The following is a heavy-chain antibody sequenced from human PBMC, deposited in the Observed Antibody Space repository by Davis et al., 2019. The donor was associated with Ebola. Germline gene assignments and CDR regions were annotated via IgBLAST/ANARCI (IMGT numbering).Heavy chain of an antibody. D-gene: IGHD2-2*01. CDR3: ARDPGIYCSSTSCHFDY. Sequence: AASVTVSCKASGYTFTSYGISWVRQAPGQGLEWMGWISAYNGNTNYTQKLQGRVTMTTDTSTSTAYMELRSLRSDDTAVYYCARDPGIYCSSTSCHFDYWGQGTLVTVSS. CDR2: ISAYNGNT. V-gene: IGHV1-18*01. J-gene: IGHJ4*02. CDR1: GYTFTSYG.